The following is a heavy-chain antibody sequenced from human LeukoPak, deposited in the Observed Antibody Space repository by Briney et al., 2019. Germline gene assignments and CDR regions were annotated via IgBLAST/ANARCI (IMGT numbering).Heavy chain of an antibody. CDR3: AKDRTAMVEFDY. D-gene: IGHD5-18*01. Sequence: GSLRLSCAASGFTFSSYAMSWVRQAPGKGLEWVSAISGSGGSTYYADSVKGRFTISRDNSRNTLYLQMNSLRAEDTAVYYCAKDRTAMVEFDYWGQGTLVTVSS. J-gene: IGHJ4*02. V-gene: IGHV3-23*01. CDR1: GFTFSSYA. CDR2: ISGSGGST.